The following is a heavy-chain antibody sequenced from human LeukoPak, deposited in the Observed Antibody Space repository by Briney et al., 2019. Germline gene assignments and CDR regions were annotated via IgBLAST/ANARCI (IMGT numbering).Heavy chain of an antibody. CDR1: GFTFSDYY. V-gene: IGHV3-11*04. D-gene: IGHD3-9*01. CDR3: ARVGGFNYDILTGYYGNWDFDY. CDR2: ISSSGSTI. J-gene: IGHJ4*02. Sequence: GGSLRLSCAASGFTFSDYYMSWIRQAPGKGLEWVSYISSSGSTIYYADSVKGRFTISRDNAKNSLYLQMNSLRAEDTAVYYCARVGGFNYDILTGYYGNWDFDYWGQGTLVTVSS.